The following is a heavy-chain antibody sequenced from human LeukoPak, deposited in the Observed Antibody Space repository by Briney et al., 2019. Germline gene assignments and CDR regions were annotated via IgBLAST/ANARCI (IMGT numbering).Heavy chain of an antibody. J-gene: IGHJ4*02. CDR2: INSDGSST. V-gene: IGHV3-74*01. CDR3: AASSTYYDSLTGSYTGYHFDY. Sequence: GGSLRLSCAASGFTFSSYWMHWVRQAPGKGLVWVSRINSDGSSTSYADSVKGRFTISRDNSKNTLYLQMTSLRAEDTAVYYCAASSTYYDSLTGSYTGYHFDYWGQGTLISVS. D-gene: IGHD3-9*01. CDR1: GFTFSSYW.